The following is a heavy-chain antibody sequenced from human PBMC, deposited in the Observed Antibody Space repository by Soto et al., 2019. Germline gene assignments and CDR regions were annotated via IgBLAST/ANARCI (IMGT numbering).Heavy chain of an antibody. CDR3: ARLHSGSRLDY. V-gene: IGHV1-46*02. CDR1: GYTFNTYN. J-gene: IGHJ4*02. Sequence: QVQLVQSGAEVKKPGASVKVSCKASGYTFNTYNMYWVRQAPGQGLEWMGVINPSIGSTNYAQKFQGRVIMTRDTSTSTVYMELSTLRSDDTAVSYCARLHSGSRLDYWGQGTLVTVSS. D-gene: IGHD1-26*01. CDR2: INPSIGST.